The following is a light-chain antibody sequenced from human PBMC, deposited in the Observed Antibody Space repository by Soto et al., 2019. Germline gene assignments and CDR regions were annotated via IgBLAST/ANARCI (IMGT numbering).Light chain of an antibody. CDR3: GSYVGSKSFV. V-gene: IGLV2-8*01. Sequence: QSALTQPPSASGSLGRSVTISCTGTSSDIGDYNYVSWYQQHAGKAPKLMIYEVSQRPSGVPDRFSGSKSGNTASLTVSGLQAEDEADYYCGSYVGSKSFVFGGGTKLTVL. CDR1: SSDIGDYNY. J-gene: IGLJ3*02. CDR2: EVS.